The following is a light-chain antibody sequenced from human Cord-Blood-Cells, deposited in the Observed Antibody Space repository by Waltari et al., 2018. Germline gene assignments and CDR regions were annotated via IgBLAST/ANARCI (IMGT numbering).Light chain of an antibody. CDR2: SNN. Sequence: QSVLTPPPSASGTPGQRVTIPCSGSSSNIGSNTVNWYQQLPGTAPKLLIYSNNQRPSGGPDRFSGSKSGTSASLAISGLQSEDEADYYCAAWDDSLNGLVFGGGTKLTVL. J-gene: IGLJ2*01. V-gene: IGLV1-44*01. CDR1: SSNIGSNT. CDR3: AAWDDSLNGLV.